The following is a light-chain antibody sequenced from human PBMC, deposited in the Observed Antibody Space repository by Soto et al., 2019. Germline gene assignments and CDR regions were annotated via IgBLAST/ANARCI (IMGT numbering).Light chain of an antibody. CDR1: QSVNSD. CDR2: GAS. CDR3: HCYNNWPCT. V-gene: IGKV3-15*01. J-gene: IGKJ2*02. Sequence: EIVMTQSPATLSVSPGERATLSCRASQSVNSDLAWYQQKPGQAPRLLIYGASTRATGIPARFRGSGSGTEFTLTISSLQSEDFAVYYCHCYNNWPCTFGQGTKVDIK.